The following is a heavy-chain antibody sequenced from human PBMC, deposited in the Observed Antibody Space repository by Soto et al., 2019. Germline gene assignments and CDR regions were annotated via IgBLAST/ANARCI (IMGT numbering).Heavy chain of an antibody. D-gene: IGHD3-10*01. CDR2: IYHDGNT. V-gene: IGHV4-38-2*02. J-gene: IGHJ4*02. CDR3: ARDLANDGVDY. Sequence: SETLSLTCAVSGYSITSGYYWGWFRQPPGKGLEWIGNIYHDGNTYSNPSLKSRVTISVDTSKNHFSLRLSSVTAADTAVYYCARDLANDGVDYWGQGTLVTVSS. CDR1: GYSITSGYY.